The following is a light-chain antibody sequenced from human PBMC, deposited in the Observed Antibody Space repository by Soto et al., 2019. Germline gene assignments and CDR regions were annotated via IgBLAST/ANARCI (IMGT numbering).Light chain of an antibody. CDR3: QHLNIDSYPIT. CDR1: QGISSY. V-gene: IGKV1-9*01. Sequence: IQLTQSPSSLSASVGDRVTITCRASQGISSYLAWYQQKPGKAPKLLIKAPSLLQTGVPSRFSGSGYGTDFTLTISRLQPDDVATYYCQHLNIDSYPITFGQGTRLELK. CDR2: APS. J-gene: IGKJ5*01.